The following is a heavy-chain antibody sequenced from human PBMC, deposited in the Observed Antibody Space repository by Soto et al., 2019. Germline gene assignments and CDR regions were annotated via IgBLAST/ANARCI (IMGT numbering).Heavy chain of an antibody. CDR3: AKCAGSGWYPDY. CDR2: FSGSGGNT. Sequence: EVQLLESAGGLVQPGGSLSLSCAASGFTFSSYAMRWVRQAPGKGLEWVSAFSGSGGNTYYADSVKGRFTISRDNSKNTLFLQLNSLRAEDTAVYYCAKCAGSGWYPDYWGQGTLVTVSS. D-gene: IGHD6-19*01. J-gene: IGHJ4*02. V-gene: IGHV3-23*01. CDR1: GFTFSSYA.